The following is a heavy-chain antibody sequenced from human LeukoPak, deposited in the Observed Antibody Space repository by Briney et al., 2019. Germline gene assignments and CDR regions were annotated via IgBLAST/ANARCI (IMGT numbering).Heavy chain of an antibody. Sequence: PSETLSLTCTVSGGSISSYYWSWIRQPPGKGLECIGYIYFSGTTYYNPSLKSRVTISVDTSKNQFSLRLSSVTAADTAVFYCARVIRAEENPTFDIWGQGTMVTVSS. CDR1: GGSISSYY. CDR3: ARVIRAEENPTFDI. CDR2: IYFSGTT. D-gene: IGHD2-21*01. J-gene: IGHJ3*02. V-gene: IGHV4-4*09.